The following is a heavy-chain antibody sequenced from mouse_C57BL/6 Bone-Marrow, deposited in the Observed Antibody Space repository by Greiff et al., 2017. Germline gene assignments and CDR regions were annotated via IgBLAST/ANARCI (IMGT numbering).Heavy chain of an antibody. D-gene: IGHD1-1*01. J-gene: IGHJ2*01. CDR1: GFNIKDYY. CDR3: AREKGLYYGSSCDY. CDR2: IDTEDGET. V-gene: IGHV14-2*01. Sequence: EVKLVESGAELVKPGASVKLSCTASGFNIKDYYMHWVKQRTEQGLEWIGRIDTEDGETKYAPKCQGKATITADTSSNTAYLQLSSLTSEDTAVYYCAREKGLYYGSSCDYWGQGTTLTVSS.